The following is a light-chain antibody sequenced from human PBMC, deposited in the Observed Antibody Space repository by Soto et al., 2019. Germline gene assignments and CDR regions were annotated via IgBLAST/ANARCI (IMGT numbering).Light chain of an antibody. CDR3: ASWDVSLNAWV. J-gene: IGLJ3*02. Sequence: HSVLTQHPSASGTPGQRVTISCSGSSSNIGSNAVNWYQQLPGTAPKLLIYTFAQRPSGVPDRFSGSKSGTSASLAISGLQSEDEADYYCASWDVSLNAWVFGGGTKLTVL. V-gene: IGLV1-44*01. CDR2: TFA. CDR1: SSNIGSNA.